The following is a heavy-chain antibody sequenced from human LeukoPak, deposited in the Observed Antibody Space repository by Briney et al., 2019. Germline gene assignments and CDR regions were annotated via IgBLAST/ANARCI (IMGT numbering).Heavy chain of an antibody. CDR3: AKHLAVAAAGYHAFDV. CDR2: ISGSGRNT. D-gene: IGHD6-13*01. J-gene: IGHJ3*01. CDR1: GFTFSNYA. V-gene: IGHV3-23*01. Sequence: GGSLRLSCAASGFTFSNYALSWVRQAPGKGLEWVSAISGSGRNTNYADSVKGRFTISRDNSKNTLYLQMSSLRAEDTALYYCAKHLAVAAAGYHAFDVWGQGTMVTVSP.